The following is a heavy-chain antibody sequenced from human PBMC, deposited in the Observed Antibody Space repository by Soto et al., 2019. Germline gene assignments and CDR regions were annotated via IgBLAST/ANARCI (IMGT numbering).Heavy chain of an antibody. CDR3: AKASLMITFGGVILNFDY. J-gene: IGHJ4*02. CDR1: GFTFSSYA. Sequence: HPGGSLRLSCAASGFTFSSYAMSWVRQAPGKGLEWVSAISGSGGSTYYADSVKGRFTISRDNSKNTLYLQMNSLRAEDTAVYYCAKASLMITFGGVILNFDYWGQGTLVTVSS. D-gene: IGHD3-16*02. CDR2: ISGSGGST. V-gene: IGHV3-23*01.